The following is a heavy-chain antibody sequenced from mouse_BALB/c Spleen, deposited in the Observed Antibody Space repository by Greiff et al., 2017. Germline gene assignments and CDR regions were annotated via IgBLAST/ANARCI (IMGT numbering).Heavy chain of an antibody. V-gene: IGHV2-6-7*01. CDR3: ARDRYYGSSYGAMDY. CDR2: IWGDGST. D-gene: IGHD1-1*01. Sequence: VQRVESGPGLVAPSQSLSITCTVSGFSLTGYGVNWVRQPPGKGLEWLGMIWGDGSTDYNSALKSRLSISKDNSKSQVFLKMNSLQTDDTARYYCARDRYYGSSYGAMDYWGQGTSVTVSS. CDR1: GFSLTGYG. J-gene: IGHJ4*01.